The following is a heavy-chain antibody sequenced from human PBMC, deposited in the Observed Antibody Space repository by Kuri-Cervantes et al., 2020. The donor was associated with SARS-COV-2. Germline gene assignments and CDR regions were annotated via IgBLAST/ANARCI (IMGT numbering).Heavy chain of an antibody. CDR3: TTGYDFWSGYYRCDYYYYYMDV. CDR2: IKSKTDGGTT. V-gene: IGHV3-15*01. J-gene: IGHJ6*03. Sequence: GGSLRLSCAASGFTFSNAWMSWVRQAPGKGLEWVGRIKSKTDGGTTDYAAPVKGRFTISRDDSKNTLYLQMNSLKTEDTAVYYCTTGYDFWSGYYRCDYYYYYMDVWGKGTTVTVSS. CDR1: GFTFSNAW. D-gene: IGHD3-3*01.